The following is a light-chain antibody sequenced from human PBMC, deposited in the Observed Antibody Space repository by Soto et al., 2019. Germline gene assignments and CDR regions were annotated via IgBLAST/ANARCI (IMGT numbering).Light chain of an antibody. CDR3: QQFNSYPIT. CDR2: TAS. V-gene: IGKV1-9*01. CDR1: QGISSY. Sequence: DIQLTQSPSFLSASVGDRVTVTCRASQGISSYLAWYQQKPGKAPKLLIYTASSLQSGVPSRFSGSESGTEFTLTISSLQPEDFATYYCQQFNSYPITFGQGTRLEIK. J-gene: IGKJ5*01.